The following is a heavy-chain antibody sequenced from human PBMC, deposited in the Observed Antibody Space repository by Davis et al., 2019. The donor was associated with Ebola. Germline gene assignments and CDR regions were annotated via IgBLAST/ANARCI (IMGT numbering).Heavy chain of an antibody. CDR1: GYSFTSYW. J-gene: IGHJ3*02. CDR3: ASSYYGPDAFDI. CDR2: IDPSDSYT. V-gene: IGHV5-10-1*01. D-gene: IGHD2/OR15-2a*01. Sequence: GESLKISCKGSGYSFTSYWISWVRQMPGKGLEWMGRIDPSDSYTNYNPSLKSRVTISVDTSKNQFSLKLSSVTAADTAVYYCASSYYGPDAFDIWGQGTMVTVSS.